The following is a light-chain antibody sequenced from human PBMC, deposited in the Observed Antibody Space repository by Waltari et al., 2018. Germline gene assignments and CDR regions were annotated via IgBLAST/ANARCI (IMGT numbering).Light chain of an antibody. J-gene: IGKJ2*01. CDR3: QQYYDTPYT. CDR2: WAS. V-gene: IGKV4-1*01. Sequence: DIVMTQSPDSLVVSLGERATINCKSSRNLLYSPNNKDFLAWYQQKPGQPPKLLIYWASTRESVVPDRFTGGGSGTDFSLTISSLQAEDVAVYYCQQYYDTPYTFGQGTKLEIK. CDR1: RNLLYSPNNKDF.